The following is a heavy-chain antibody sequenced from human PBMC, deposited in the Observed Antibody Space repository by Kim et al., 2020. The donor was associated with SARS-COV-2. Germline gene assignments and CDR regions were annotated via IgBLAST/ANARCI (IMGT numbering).Heavy chain of an antibody. D-gene: IGHD4-17*01. CDR3: ARDPDDYGDPFDAFDI. J-gene: IGHJ3*02. V-gene: IGHV3-30*01. Sequence: DSVKGRFTISRDNSKNTLYLQMNSLRAEDTAVYYCARDPDDYGDPFDAFDIWGQGTMVIVSS.